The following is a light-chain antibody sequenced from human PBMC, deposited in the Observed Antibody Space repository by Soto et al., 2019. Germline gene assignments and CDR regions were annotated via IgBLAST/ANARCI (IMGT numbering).Light chain of an antibody. CDR1: QSVSSN. J-gene: IGKJ5*01. CDR3: QQYNKWPPNT. V-gene: IGKV3-15*01. Sequence: EVVMTQSLATMSVSPGERATLSCRASQSVSSNLAWYQQKPGQAPRLLIYDTSTRATGIPARFSGSGSGTEFTLTISSLQSEDFAVYYRQQYNKWPPNTFGQGTRLEI. CDR2: DTS.